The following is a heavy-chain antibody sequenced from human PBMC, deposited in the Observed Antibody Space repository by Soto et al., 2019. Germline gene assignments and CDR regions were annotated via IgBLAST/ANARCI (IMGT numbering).Heavy chain of an antibody. V-gene: IGHV5-51*01. CDR3: ATNRVELVPFDY. Sequence: TGESLKISCKGSGYSFTSYCIGWVLQMPGKGLEWMGIIYPGDSDTRYSPSFQGQVTISADKSISTAYLQWSSLKASDTAMYYCATNRVELVPFDYWGRGTLVTVSS. CDR2: IYPGDSDT. CDR1: GYSFTSYC. D-gene: IGHD6-6*01. J-gene: IGHJ4*02.